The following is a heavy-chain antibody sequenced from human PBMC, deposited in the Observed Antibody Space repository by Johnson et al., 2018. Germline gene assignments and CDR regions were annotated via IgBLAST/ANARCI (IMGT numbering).Heavy chain of an antibody. CDR3: ARGPYYYGSGTHLASAEYFQH. V-gene: IGHV3-48*02. Sequence: VQLVESGGGLVQPGGSLRLSCAASGFTFSSYSMNWVRQAPGKGLEWVSYISSSSSTIYYADSVKGRFTISRDNAKNSLYLQMNSLRDEDTAVYYCARGPYYYGSGTHLASAEYFQHWGQGTLVTVSS. D-gene: IGHD3-10*01. J-gene: IGHJ1*01. CDR1: GFTFSSYS. CDR2: ISSSSSTI.